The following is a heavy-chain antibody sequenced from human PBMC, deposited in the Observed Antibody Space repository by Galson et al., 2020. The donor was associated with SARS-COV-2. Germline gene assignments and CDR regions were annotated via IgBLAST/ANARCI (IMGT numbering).Heavy chain of an antibody. CDR2: ISYDGSNK. CDR3: ARSSIAARHDAFDI. D-gene: IGHD6-6*01. V-gene: IGHV3-30-3*01. J-gene: IGHJ3*02. Sequence: GESLKISCAASGFTLSSYAMHWVRQAPGKGLEWVAVISYDGSNKYYADSVKGRFTISRDNSKNTLYLQMNSLRAEDTAVYYCARSSIAARHDAFDIWGQGTMVTVSS. CDR1: GFTLSSYA.